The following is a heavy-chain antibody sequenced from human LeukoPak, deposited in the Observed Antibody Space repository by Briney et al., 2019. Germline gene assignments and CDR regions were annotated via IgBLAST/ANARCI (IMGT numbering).Heavy chain of an antibody. V-gene: IGHV3-21*01. CDR2: ISSSSTYI. CDR1: GFTFSNYN. CDR3: ARIPVILVRGVGHYYYGMDV. J-gene: IGHJ6*02. D-gene: IGHD3-10*01. Sequence: GGSLRLSCAASGFTFSNYNMNWVRQAPGKGLEWVSSISSSSTYINYADSVKGRFTISRDNAKNSLYLQMNSLRAEDTAVYYCARIPVILVRGVGHYYYGMDVWGQGTTVTVSS.